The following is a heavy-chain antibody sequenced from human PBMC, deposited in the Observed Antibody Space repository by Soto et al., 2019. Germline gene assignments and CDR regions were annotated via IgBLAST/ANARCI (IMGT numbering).Heavy chain of an antibody. D-gene: IGHD1-26*01. CDR1: GFTFSSHW. V-gene: IGHV3-7*01. CDR3: AREGSGSYSQN. J-gene: IGHJ4*02. Sequence: GGSLRLSCAASGFTFSSHWMSWVRQTPEKGLEWVANIKQDGSDIYYMDSVKGRFTISRDNAKNSLYLQMDSLRAEDTAIYYCAREGSGSYSQNWGQGTLVTVSS. CDR2: IKQDGSDI.